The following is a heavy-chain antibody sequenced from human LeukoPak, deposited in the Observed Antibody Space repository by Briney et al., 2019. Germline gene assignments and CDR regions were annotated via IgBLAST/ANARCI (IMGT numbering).Heavy chain of an antibody. D-gene: IGHD5-18*01. CDR1: GGSISSYY. Sequence: SENLSLTCTVSGGSISSYYWSWIRQPPGKGLEWIGYIYYSGSTNYNPSLKSRVTISVDTSKNQFSLKLSSVTAADTAVYYCARHGGDSYGGFGIWGQGTMVTVSS. V-gene: IGHV4-59*08. CDR2: IYYSGST. J-gene: IGHJ3*02. CDR3: ARHGGDSYGGFGI.